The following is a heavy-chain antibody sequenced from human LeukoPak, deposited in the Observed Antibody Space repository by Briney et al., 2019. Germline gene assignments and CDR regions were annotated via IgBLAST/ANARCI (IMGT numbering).Heavy chain of an antibody. V-gene: IGHV3-23*01. CDR3: AKEAISGSIFDY. J-gene: IGHJ4*02. CDR1: GFTFSSYA. Sequence: SGGSLRLSCAASGFTFSSYAMSWVRQAPGKGLEGVSAISGSGGSTYYADSVEARFTISRDNSKNTLYLQMNSLRAEDTAAYYCAKEAISGSIFDYWGQGTLVTVSS. CDR2: ISGSGGST. D-gene: IGHD1-26*01.